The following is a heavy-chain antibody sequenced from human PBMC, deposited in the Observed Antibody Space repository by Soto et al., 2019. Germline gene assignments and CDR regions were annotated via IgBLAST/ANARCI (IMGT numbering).Heavy chain of an antibody. CDR1: GFTFSSYA. CDR3: AKSLSIFGLAITSDY. V-gene: IGHV3-23*01. D-gene: IGHD3-3*01. Sequence: PGGSLRLSCAASGFTFSSYAMSWVRQAPGKGLEWVSAISGSGGSTYYADSVKGRFTISRDNSKNTLYLQMNSLGAEDTAVYYCAKSLSIFGLAITSDYWCPGPLVTLSS. CDR2: ISGSGGST. J-gene: IGHJ4*02.